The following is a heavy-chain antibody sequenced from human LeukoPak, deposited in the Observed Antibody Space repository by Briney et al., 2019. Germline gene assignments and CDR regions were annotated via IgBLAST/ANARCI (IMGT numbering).Heavy chain of an antibody. CDR3: ARGPPYSSGWHWGHPFDY. D-gene: IGHD6-19*01. Sequence: SETLSLTCTVSGYSISSGYYWGWIRQPPGKGLEWIGSIYHSGSTYYNPSLKSRGTISVDTSKNQFSLKLSSVTAADTAVYYCARGPPYSSGWHWGHPFDYWGQGTLVTVSS. J-gene: IGHJ4*02. CDR2: IYHSGST. CDR1: GYSISSGYY. V-gene: IGHV4-38-2*02.